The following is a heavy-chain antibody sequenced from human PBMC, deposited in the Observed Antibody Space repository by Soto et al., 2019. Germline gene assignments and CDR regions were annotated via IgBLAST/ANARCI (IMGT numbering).Heavy chain of an antibody. CDR3: AREGIRSPLYY. Sequence: EVQLVESGGGLVQPGGSLRLSCVVSGFTVSSNYMSWVRQAPGKGLEWVSVIYSGGSTYYADSVKGRFTISRDNSKNTLYLQMNSLRAEDTAVYYCAREGIRSPLYYWGQGTLVTVSS. D-gene: IGHD4-17*01. J-gene: IGHJ4*02. CDR1: GFTVSSNY. CDR2: IYSGGST. V-gene: IGHV3-66*01.